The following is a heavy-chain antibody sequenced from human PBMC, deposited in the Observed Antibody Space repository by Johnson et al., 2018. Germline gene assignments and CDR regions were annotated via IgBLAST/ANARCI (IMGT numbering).Heavy chain of an antibody. J-gene: IGHJ6*02. CDR3: AREMGIIRANYYNYGMDV. CDR1: GFTFSNYG. CDR2: ISYDGSNK. Sequence: VQLVESGGGVVQXGRSLRLSCAASGFTFSNYGMHWVRQAPGKGLEWVAVISYDGSNKYYADSVKGRFTISRDNSKNTLYLQMNSLRAEDTAVYYCAREMGIIRANYYNYGMDVWGQGTTVTVSS. V-gene: IGHV3-30*03. D-gene: IGHD3-3*01.